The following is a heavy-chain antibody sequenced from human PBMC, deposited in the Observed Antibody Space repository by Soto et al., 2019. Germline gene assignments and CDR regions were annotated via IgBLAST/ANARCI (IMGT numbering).Heavy chain of an antibody. CDR1: GFTVSSNY. CDR3: ARDRVESGYPEYFQH. V-gene: IGHV3-53*01. J-gene: IGHJ1*01. Sequence: EVQLVESGGGLIQPGGSLRLSSAASGFTVSSNYMSWVRQAPGKGLEWVSVIYSGGSTYYADSVKGRFTISRDNSKNTLYLQMNSLRAEDTDVYYCARDRVESGYPEYFQHWGQGTLVTVSS. D-gene: IGHD3-22*01. CDR2: IYSGGST.